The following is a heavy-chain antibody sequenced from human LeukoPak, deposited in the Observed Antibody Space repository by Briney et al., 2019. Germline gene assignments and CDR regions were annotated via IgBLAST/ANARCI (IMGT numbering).Heavy chain of an antibody. Sequence: GGSLRLSCVASGLSVSSTYMTWVRQAPGKRLEWVSVIYSGGGTNYPDSVKGRFSISRDNSKNTLYLQMKSLRAEDTAVYYCVGEGTYWGQGTLVTVSS. D-gene: IGHD1-1*01. CDR2: IYSGGGT. CDR1: GLSVSSTY. V-gene: IGHV3-53*01. J-gene: IGHJ4*02. CDR3: VGEGTY.